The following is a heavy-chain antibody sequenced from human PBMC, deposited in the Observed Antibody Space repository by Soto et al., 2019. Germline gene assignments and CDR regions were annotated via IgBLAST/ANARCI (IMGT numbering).Heavy chain of an antibody. CDR3: AKDNSAAAGTVYAYFQH. Sequence: QVQLVESGGGVVQPGRSLRLSCAASGFTFSSYGMHWVRQAPGKGLEWVAVISYDGSNKYYADSVKGRFTISRDNSKNTLYLQMNSLRAEDTAVYSCAKDNSAAAGTVYAYFQHWGQGTLVTVSS. CDR2: ISYDGSNK. J-gene: IGHJ1*01. V-gene: IGHV3-30*18. D-gene: IGHD6-13*01. CDR1: GFTFSSYG.